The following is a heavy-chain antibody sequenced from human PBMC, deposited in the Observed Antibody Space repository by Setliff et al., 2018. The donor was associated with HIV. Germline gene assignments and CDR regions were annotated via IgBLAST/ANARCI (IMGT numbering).Heavy chain of an antibody. CDR1: GGSFSGYY. V-gene: IGHV4-34*01. Sequence: NPSETLSLTCAVYGGSFSGYYWSWIRQPPGKGLEWIGEINHSGSTNYNPSLKSRVTISVDTSKNQFSLKLSSVTAADTAVYYCARRGSGFFHYYYYMDVWGKGTTVT. CDR3: ARRGSGFFHYYYYMDV. D-gene: IGHD3-10*01. CDR2: INHSGST. J-gene: IGHJ6*03.